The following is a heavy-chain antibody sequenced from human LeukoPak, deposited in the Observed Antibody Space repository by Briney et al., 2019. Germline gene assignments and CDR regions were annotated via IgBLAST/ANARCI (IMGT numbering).Heavy chain of an antibody. J-gene: IGHJ4*02. Sequence: PGGSLRLSCAASGFTFDDYGMSWVRQAPGKGLVWVSRSNSDGSSTNYADSVKGRFTISRDNAKNTLYLQMNSLRAEDTAVYYCARAAESNYYDSSGYYTAPDYWGQGTLVTVSS. CDR1: GFTFDDYG. V-gene: IGHV3-74*01. CDR2: SNSDGSST. D-gene: IGHD3-22*01. CDR3: ARAAESNYYDSSGYYTAPDY.